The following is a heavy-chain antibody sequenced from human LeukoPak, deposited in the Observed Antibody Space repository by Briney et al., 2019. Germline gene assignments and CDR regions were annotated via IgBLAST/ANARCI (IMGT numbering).Heavy chain of an antibody. Sequence: GGSLRLSCAASGFISNKAWMNWVRQAPGKGPEWVGRIKSNNDGGKTDYASPVEGRFIISRDDSKNTIYLQMNRLIIDDTAIYYCTPVMVEDRGFWGQGTLVTVSS. CDR1: GFISNKAW. D-gene: IGHD2-21*01. J-gene: IGHJ4*02. CDR3: TPVMVEDRGF. CDR2: IKSNNDGGKT. V-gene: IGHV3-15*01.